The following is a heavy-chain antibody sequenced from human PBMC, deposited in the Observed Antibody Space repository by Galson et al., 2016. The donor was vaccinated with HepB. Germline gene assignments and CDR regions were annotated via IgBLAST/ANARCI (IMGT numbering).Heavy chain of an antibody. J-gene: IGHJ4*02. CDR2: VNSDGSGA. CDR1: GFSFKSHW. CDR3: VRGFCSNVGCHFDH. Sequence: SLRLSCAVPGFSFKSHWMHWIRQPPGKGLEWVGYVNSDGSGANYGDTVKGRFIISRENAKNMLNLEMNSLTVEDTAIYYCVRGFCSNVGCHFDHWGQGALVTVS. V-gene: IGHV3-74*01. D-gene: IGHD2-8*01.